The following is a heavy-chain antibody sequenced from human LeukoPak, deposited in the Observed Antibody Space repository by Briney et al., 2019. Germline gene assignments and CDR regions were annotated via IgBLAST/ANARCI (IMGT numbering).Heavy chain of an antibody. CDR2: ISSSGSTI. CDR3: ARGRWCGGSPYLDY. J-gene: IGHJ4*02. Sequence: GGSLRLSCAASGFTFSSYDMNWVRQAPGKGLEWVSYISSSGSTIYYADSVKGRFTISRDNAKNLLYLQMNSLRAEDTGVYYCARGRWCGGSPYLDYWGQGTLVTVSS. D-gene: IGHD4/OR15-4a*01. V-gene: IGHV3-48*03. CDR1: GFTFSSYD.